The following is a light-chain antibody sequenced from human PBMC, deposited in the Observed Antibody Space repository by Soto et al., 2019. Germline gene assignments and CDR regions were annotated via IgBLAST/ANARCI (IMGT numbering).Light chain of an antibody. J-gene: IGKJ1*01. V-gene: IGKV1-5*01. CDR1: QRVSSW. Sequence: DIQMTQSPSTLSASVGDRVTITCRASQRVSSWLAWYQQKPGKAPKLLIYDASSLQSGVPSRFSGSGSGTEFTLTFSSMQTDDFGSYYCQQYNSFSRTFGQGTKVEIK. CDR2: DAS. CDR3: QQYNSFSRT.